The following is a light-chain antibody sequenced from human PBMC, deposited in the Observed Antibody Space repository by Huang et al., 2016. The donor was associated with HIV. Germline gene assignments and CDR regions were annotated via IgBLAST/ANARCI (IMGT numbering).Light chain of an antibody. J-gene: IGKJ2*01. CDR2: GAS. Sequence: EIVLTQSPGTLSLSPGERATLSCRASQSVSSPYVAWYQHKPGQAPRLLIYGASYRATDIPDRFSGSGSGTDFSLTISRLEPEDFAVYYCEQFGNSPRTFGQGTRLDI. V-gene: IGKV3-20*01. CDR1: QSVSSPY. CDR3: EQFGNSPRT.